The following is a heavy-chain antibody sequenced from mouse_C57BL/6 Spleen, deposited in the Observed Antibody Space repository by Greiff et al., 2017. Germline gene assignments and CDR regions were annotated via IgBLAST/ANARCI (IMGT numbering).Heavy chain of an antibody. V-gene: IGHV6-3*01. CDR2: IRLKSDNYAT. CDR3: TGGRYGYDEGFDY. J-gene: IGHJ2*01. CDR1: GFTFSNYW. D-gene: IGHD2-2*01. Sequence: EVMLVESGGGLVQPGGSMKLSCVASGFTFSNYWMNWVRQSPEKGLEWVAQIRLKSDNYATHYAESVKGRFTISRDDSKSSVYLQMNNLRAEDTGIYYCTGGRYGYDEGFDYWGQGTTLTVSS.